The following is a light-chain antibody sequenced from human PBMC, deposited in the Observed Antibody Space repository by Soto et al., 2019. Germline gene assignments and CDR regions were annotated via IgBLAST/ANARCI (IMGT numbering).Light chain of an antibody. CDR2: GAS. CDR1: QSITNNY. V-gene: IGKV3-20*01. J-gene: IGKJ1*01. Sequence: EIVLTQSPGTLSLSPGERATLSCRASQSITNNYLAWYQQKPGRAHRLLIYGASSRATGIPDRFSGSGSGTDFTLTISRLEPEDFATYYCQQYNNYWTFGQGTRVEIK. CDR3: QQYNNYWT.